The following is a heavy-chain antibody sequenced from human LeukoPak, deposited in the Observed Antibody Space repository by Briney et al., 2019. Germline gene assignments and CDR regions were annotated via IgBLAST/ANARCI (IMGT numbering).Heavy chain of an antibody. D-gene: IGHD1-26*01. Sequence: PSETLSLTCTVSGGSISSYYWSWIRQPPGKGLEWLGYIYYSGSTNYNPSLKSRVTISVDTSKNQFSLKLSSVTAADTAVYYCARGGSGSYQGYYFDYWGQGTLVTVSS. CDR2: IYYSGST. CDR1: GGSISSYY. V-gene: IGHV4-59*01. CDR3: ARGGSGSYQGYYFDY. J-gene: IGHJ4*02.